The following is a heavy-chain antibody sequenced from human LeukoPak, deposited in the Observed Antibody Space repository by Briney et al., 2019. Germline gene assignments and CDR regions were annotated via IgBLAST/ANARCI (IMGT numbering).Heavy chain of an antibody. Sequence: SETLSLTCTVSGGSISSTCYYWGWIRQPPGKGLEGIGSFNYSESNYYDPSLESRVTISVDTTKNHLSLKLSSVTAADTAVYYCARLNLTRQLVNPYYYYYMDVWGKGTTVTISS. J-gene: IGHJ6*03. CDR3: ARLNLTRQLVNPYYYYYMDV. V-gene: IGHV4-39*01. D-gene: IGHD6-13*01. CDR2: FNYSESN. CDR1: GGSISSTCYY.